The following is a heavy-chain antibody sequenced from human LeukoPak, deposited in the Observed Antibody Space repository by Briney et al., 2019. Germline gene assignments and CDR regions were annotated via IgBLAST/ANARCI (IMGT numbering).Heavy chain of an antibody. Sequence: ASVPVSRKASGYTFTSYGLSWVRQAPGQGLEWMGWISAYNGNTNYAQKLQGRVTMTTDTSTSTAYMELRGLSSDDTAVYYCARDRTVAPAGHFDYWGQRTFDTVSS. CDR3: ARDRTVAPAGHFDY. D-gene: IGHD4-23*01. J-gene: IGHJ4*02. CDR1: GYTFTSYG. V-gene: IGHV1-18*01. CDR2: ISAYNGNT.